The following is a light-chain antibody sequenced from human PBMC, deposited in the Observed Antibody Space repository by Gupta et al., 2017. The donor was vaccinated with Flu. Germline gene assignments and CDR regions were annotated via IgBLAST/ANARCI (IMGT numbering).Light chain of an antibody. CDR3: QQSYSTPPWT. CDR2: AAS. J-gene: IGKJ1*01. V-gene: IGKV1-39*01. CDR1: KSISSY. Sequence: DIQMTQSRSSLSASVGDRVTITCRASKSISSYLNWYQQKPGKAPKLLIYAASSLQSGVPSMLSGSGSGTDFTLTISSLQPEDFATYYCQQSYSTPPWTFGQGTKVEIK.